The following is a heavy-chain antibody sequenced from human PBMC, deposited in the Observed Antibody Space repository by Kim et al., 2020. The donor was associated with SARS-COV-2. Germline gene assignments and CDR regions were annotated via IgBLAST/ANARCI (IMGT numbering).Heavy chain of an antibody. J-gene: IGHJ5*02. CDR1: GGSISSYY. D-gene: IGHD3-3*01. V-gene: IGHV4-59*08. CDR2: IYYSGST. CDR3: ARLRFLEWLDPGPKFDP. Sequence: SETLSLTCTVSGGSISSYYWSWIRQPPGKGLEWIGYIYYSGSTNYNPSLKSRVTISVDTSKNQLSLKLSSVTAADTAVYYCARLRFLEWLDPGPKFDPWGQGTLVTVSS.